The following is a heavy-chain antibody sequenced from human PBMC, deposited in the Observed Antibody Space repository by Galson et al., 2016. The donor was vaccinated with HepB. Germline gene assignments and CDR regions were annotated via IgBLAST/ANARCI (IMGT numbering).Heavy chain of an antibody. Sequence: SLRLSCAASGFTFTTYGMNWVRQAPGKGLECVSGITSTRGCIYYADSVKGRFTISRDNSRNTVYLQLNDLRPEDTAVYFCVKIGGMFEPIDPWGQGTLVPVAS. J-gene: IGHJ5*02. D-gene: IGHD3-10*02. V-gene: IGHV3-64D*06. CDR1: GFTFTTYG. CDR2: ITSTRGCI. CDR3: VKIGGMFEPIDP.